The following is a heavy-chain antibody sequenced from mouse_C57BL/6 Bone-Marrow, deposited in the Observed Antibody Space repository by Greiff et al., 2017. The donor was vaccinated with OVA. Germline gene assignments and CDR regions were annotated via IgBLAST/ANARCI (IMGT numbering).Heavy chain of an antibody. CDR2: IYPRSGNT. CDR1: GYTFTSYG. J-gene: IGHJ4*01. D-gene: IGHD2-3*01. CDR3: ARSDYDGYPYAMDY. Sequence: VQLQQSGAELARPGASVKLSCKASGYTFTSYGISWVKQRTGQGLEWIGEIYPRSGNTYYNEKFKGKATLTADKSSSTAYMELRSLTSEDSAVYFCARSDYDGYPYAMDYWGQGTSVTVSS. V-gene: IGHV1-81*01.